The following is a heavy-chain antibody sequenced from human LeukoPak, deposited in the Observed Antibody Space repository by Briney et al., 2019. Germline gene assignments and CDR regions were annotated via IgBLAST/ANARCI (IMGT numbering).Heavy chain of an antibody. CDR1: GFTFSSYG. Sequence: GGSLRLSCAASGFTFSSYGMHWVRQAPGKGLEWVAVIWYDGSNKYYADSVKGRFTISRDNSKNTLYLQMNSLTAEDTAVYYCVRDLGGRSGHWGQGTLVTVSS. CDR3: VRDLGGRSGH. CDR2: IWYDGSNK. V-gene: IGHV3-33*01. J-gene: IGHJ4*02. D-gene: IGHD1-26*01.